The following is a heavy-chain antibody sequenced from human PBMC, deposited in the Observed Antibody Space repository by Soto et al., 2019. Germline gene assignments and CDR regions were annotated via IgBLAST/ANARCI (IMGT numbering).Heavy chain of an antibody. Sequence: EVQLLESGGGLVQPGGSLRLSCAASGFTFGSYAMSWVRQAPGKGLEWVSSVSSIGDSTYYADSVKGRFTISRDNSKNTLYLQLNSLRAEDTAVYYCARDQYSNNWPRIFGVWGQGTLVTVSS. V-gene: IGHV3-23*01. J-gene: IGHJ4*02. CDR2: VSSIGDST. D-gene: IGHD6-13*01. CDR3: ARDQYSNNWPRIFGV. CDR1: GFTFGSYA.